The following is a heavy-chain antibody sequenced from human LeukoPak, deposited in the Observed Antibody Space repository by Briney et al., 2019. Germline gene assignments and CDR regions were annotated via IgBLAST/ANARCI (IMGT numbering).Heavy chain of an antibody. V-gene: IGHV1-18*01. CDR1: GYTFTSYG. D-gene: IGHD1-26*01. Sequence: GASVKVSCKASGYTFTSYGISWVRQAPGQGLEWMGWISAYNGNTNYAQKLQGRVTMTTDTSTSTAYMELRSLRSDDTAVYYCARGTYSGSYYYYYMDVWGKGTTVTVSS. CDR3: ARGTYSGSYYYYYMDV. CDR2: ISAYNGNT. J-gene: IGHJ6*03.